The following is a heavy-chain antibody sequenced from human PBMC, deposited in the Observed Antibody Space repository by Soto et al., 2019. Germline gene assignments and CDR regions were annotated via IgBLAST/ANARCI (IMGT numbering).Heavy chain of an antibody. CDR3: ERDTISIYGDYFVY. J-gene: IGHJ4*02. CDR2: IGTSGTTI. V-gene: IGHV3-48*03. D-gene: IGHD4-17*01. Sequence: GGSLRLSCAASGFSFSIYEMNWVRQAPGKGLEWVSYIGTSGTTIYYAESVKGRFTISRDNAKNSLYLQMNSLRAEDTAIYYCERDTISIYGDYFVYWGPGTQVTVSS. CDR1: GFSFSIYE.